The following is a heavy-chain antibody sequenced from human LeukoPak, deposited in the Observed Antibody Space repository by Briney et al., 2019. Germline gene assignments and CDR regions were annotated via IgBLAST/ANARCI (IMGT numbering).Heavy chain of an antibody. CDR3: ATIGDVYGY. J-gene: IGHJ4*02. D-gene: IGHD5/OR15-5a*01. V-gene: IGHV1-24*01. CDR2: FDPEDGET. CDR1: GYIFSELS. Sequence: GASVKVSCKVSGYIFSELSMHWVRQAPGKGLEWMGGFDPEDGETIYAQKFQGRVTMTEDTSTDTAYMELSSLRSEDTAVYYCATIGDVYGYWGQGTLVTVSS.